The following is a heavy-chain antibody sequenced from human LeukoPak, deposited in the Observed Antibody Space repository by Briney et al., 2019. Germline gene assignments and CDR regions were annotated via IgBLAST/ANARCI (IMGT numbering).Heavy chain of an antibody. Sequence: SQTLSLTCAISGDSVSSNSAAWNWIRQSPSRGLEWLGRTYYRSKWYNDYVVSVKSRITMNDTSKNQFSLKLSSVTAADTAVYYCARSLTGYSNFDYWGQGALVTVSS. CDR3: ARSLTGYSNFDY. J-gene: IGHJ4*02. CDR1: GDSVSSNSAA. V-gene: IGHV6-1*01. D-gene: IGHD3-9*01. CDR2: TYYRSKWYN.